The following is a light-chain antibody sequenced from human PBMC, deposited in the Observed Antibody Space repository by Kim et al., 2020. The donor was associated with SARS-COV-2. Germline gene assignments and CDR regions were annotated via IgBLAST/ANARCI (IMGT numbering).Light chain of an antibody. CDR3: QQTCSASRT. CDR2: TAS. Sequence: DIQMTQSPSSLAASVGDRVTIACRASQSISTYLNWYQQKPGKAPKLLIYTASSLQSGVPSRFTGSGSETDFTLTISSLQPEDFATYYCQQTCSASRTFGQGTKVEIK. V-gene: IGKV1-39*01. CDR1: QSISTY. J-gene: IGKJ1*01.